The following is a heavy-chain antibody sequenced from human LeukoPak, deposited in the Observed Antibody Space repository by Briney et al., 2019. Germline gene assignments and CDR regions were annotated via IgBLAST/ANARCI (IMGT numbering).Heavy chain of an antibody. CDR3: ASSGAYSSSWYFDY. V-gene: IGHV4-59*01. CDR1: GGSISSYF. J-gene: IGHJ4*02. Sequence: PSETLSLTCTVSGGSISSYFWSWIRQPPGKGLEWIGYIYYSGSTNYNPSLKSRVTISIDASKNQFSLQLSSVTAADTAVYYCASSGAYSSSWYFDYWGQGTLVTVSS. D-gene: IGHD6-13*01. CDR2: IYYSGST.